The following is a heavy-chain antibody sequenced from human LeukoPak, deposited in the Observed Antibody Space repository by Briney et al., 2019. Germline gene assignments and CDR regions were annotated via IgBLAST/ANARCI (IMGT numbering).Heavy chain of an antibody. CDR2: ISIISSYI. Sequence: GAPLRLSGADSGFTFISNSMNGVGQAPGKGWECLSSISIISSYISYADSVKGRFTISRDNAKNSLYLQMNSLTAEDTAVYYCARDPYYYDSSGYGNADYWGQGTLVTVSS. CDR1: GFTFISNS. CDR3: ARDPYYYDSSGYGNADY. V-gene: IGHV3-21*01. D-gene: IGHD3-22*01. J-gene: IGHJ4*02.